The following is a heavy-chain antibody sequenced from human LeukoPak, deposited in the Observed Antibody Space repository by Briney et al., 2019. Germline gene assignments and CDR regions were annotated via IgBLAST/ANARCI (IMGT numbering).Heavy chain of an antibody. CDR1: GFTFSSYS. J-gene: IGHJ6*04. CDR3: ARLSSGWYYGMDV. V-gene: IGHV3-53*01. D-gene: IGHD6-19*01. CDR2: IYSGGST. Sequence: GGSLRLSCAASGFTFSSYSMSWVRQAPGKGLEWVSVIYSGGSTYYADSVKGRFTISRDNSKNTLYLQMNSLRAEDTAVYYCARLSSGWYYGMDVWGKGTTVTVSS.